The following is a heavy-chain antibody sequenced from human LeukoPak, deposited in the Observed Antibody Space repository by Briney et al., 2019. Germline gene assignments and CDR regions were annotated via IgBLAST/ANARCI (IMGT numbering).Heavy chain of an antibody. CDR2: IDPSDSYT. CDR3: ARQDF. J-gene: IGHJ4*02. CDR1: DDSFITYW. Sequence: GASLKISIKVSDDSFITYWISWVRQMPGKGLEWMGRIDPSDSYTDYAPSFQGHVTISADRSLSTAYLQWYSLKASDTAMYYCARQDFWGQGTLVTVSS. V-gene: IGHV5-10-1*01.